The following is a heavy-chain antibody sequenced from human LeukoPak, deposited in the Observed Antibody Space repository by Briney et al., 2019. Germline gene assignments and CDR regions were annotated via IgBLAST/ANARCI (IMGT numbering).Heavy chain of an antibody. V-gene: IGHV1-2*02. CDR1: GYIFAGYY. CDR2: INPNSGAT. J-gene: IGHJ6*03. D-gene: IGHD1-1*01. CDR3: ARDGTGTYYYYSYMGV. Sequence: ASVKVSCKASGYIFAGYYMHWVRQAPGQGLEWMGWINPNSGATNYAQKFQGRVTLTRDTSISTAYLELSRLRSDDTAVYYCARDGTGTYYYYSYMGVWGKGTTVTVSS.